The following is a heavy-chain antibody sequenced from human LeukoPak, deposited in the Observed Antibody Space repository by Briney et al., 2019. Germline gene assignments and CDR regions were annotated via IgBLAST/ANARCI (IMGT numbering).Heavy chain of an antibody. CDR2: INPNSGGT. CDR3: AKVAYCSGGSCFYYFDY. J-gene: IGHJ4*02. D-gene: IGHD2-15*01. CDR1: GYTFTGYY. V-gene: IGHV1-2*02. Sequence: ASVKVSCKASGYTFTGYYMHWVRQAPGQGLEWMGWINPNSGGTNYAQKFQGRVTMTWDTSISTAYMELSSLRSEDTAVYYCAKVAYCSGGSCFYYFDYWGQGTLVTVSS.